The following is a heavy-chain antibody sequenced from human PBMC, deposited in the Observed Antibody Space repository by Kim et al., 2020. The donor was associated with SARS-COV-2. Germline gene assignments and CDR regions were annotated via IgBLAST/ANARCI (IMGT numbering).Heavy chain of an antibody. Sequence: GGSLRLSCAASGFAFSTYAMSWVRQAPGKGLEWVSGISASGATSYYADSVKGRFTISRDNFQDTMHLQMNSLRVEDTAIYYCAKTFGFWDSGDQRYYYHIMDVWGNGTTVTVSS. J-gene: IGHJ6*03. CDR2: ISASGATS. D-gene: IGHD6-19*01. V-gene: IGHV3-23*01. CDR3: AKTFGFWDSGDQRYYYHIMDV. CDR1: GFAFSTYA.